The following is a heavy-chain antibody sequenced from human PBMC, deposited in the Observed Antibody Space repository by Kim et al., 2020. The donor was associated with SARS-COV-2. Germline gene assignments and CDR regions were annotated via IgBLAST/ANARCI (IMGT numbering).Heavy chain of an antibody. CDR1: GFTFSSYA. V-gene: IGHV3-23*01. CDR2: ISGSRGST. Sequence: GGSLRLSCAASGFTFSSYAMSWVRQAPGKGLEWVSAISGSRGSTYYADSVKGRFTISRDNSKNTLYLQMNSLRAEDTAVYYCANNYDILTGYTHFDYWGQGTLVTVSS. CDR3: ANNYDILTGYTHFDY. D-gene: IGHD3-9*01. J-gene: IGHJ4*02.